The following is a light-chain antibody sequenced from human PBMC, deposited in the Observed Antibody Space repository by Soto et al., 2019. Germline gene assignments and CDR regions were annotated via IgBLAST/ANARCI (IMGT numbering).Light chain of an antibody. CDR2: GAS. CDR3: QQYGSSQGT. V-gene: IGKV3-20*01. Sequence: EIVLTQSPGTLSLSPGERATLSRRASQSVSSSYLAWYQQKPGQAPRLPIYGASSRATGIPDRFSGRGSGTDFTLTISTLEPEDFAVYYCQQYGSSQGTFGPGTKVDIK. CDR1: QSVSSSY. J-gene: IGKJ1*01.